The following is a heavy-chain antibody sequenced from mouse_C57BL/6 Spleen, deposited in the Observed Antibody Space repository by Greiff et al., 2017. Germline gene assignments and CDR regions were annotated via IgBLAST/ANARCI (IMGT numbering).Heavy chain of an antibody. Sequence: QVQLQQPGAELVKPGASVKVSCTASGYTFTSYWMHWVKQRPGHGLEWIGRIHPSDSDTNYNQKFKGKATLTVDKSSSTAYIQLSSLTSEDAAVYYCALDSNYGGNYAMDYWGQGTSVTVSS. D-gene: IGHD2-5*01. CDR3: ALDSNYGGNYAMDY. V-gene: IGHV1-74*01. J-gene: IGHJ4*01. CDR2: IHPSDSDT. CDR1: GYTFTSYW.